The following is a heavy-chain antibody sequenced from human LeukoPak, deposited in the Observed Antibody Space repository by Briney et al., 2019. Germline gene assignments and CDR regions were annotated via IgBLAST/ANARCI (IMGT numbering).Heavy chain of an antibody. Sequence: PSETLSLTCTVSGYSISSGYYWGWIRQPPGKGLEWIGSIYHSGITNYNPSPKSRVTISVDTSKNHFSLKLSSVTAADTAVYYCTRLGFDSSGIGAYAFDIWGQGTVVTVSS. J-gene: IGHJ3*02. CDR3: TRLGFDSSGIGAYAFDI. CDR1: GYSISSGYY. CDR2: IYHSGIT. D-gene: IGHD3-22*01. V-gene: IGHV4-38-2*02.